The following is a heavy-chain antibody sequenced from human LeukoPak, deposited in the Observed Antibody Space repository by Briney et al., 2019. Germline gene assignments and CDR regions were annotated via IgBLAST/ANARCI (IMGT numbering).Heavy chain of an antibody. Sequence: ASVKVSCKVSGYTLTELSMHWVRQAPGKGLEWMGGFDPEDGETIYAQKFQGRVTMTEDTSTDTAYMELSSLRSEDTAVYYCATFGSSGYYYPIDYWGQGPLVTVSS. J-gene: IGHJ4*02. D-gene: IGHD3-22*01. CDR3: ATFGSSGYYYPIDY. CDR2: FDPEDGET. CDR1: GYTLTELS. V-gene: IGHV1-24*01.